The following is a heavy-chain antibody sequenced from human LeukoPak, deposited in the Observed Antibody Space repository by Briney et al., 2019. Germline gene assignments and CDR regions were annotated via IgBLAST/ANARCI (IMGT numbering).Heavy chain of an antibody. CDR3: AKDYRETTVTTRYYYYYMDV. Sequence: GGSLTLSCAASGFTFYDYPMHWVPQAPGKGLEGVSGISWNSGSIGYADSVKGRFTISRDNAKNSLYLQMNSLRAEDTALYYCAKDYRETTVTTRYYYYYMDVWGKGTTVTVSS. V-gene: IGHV3-9*01. CDR2: ISWNSGSI. J-gene: IGHJ6*03. CDR1: GFTFYDYP. D-gene: IGHD4-17*01.